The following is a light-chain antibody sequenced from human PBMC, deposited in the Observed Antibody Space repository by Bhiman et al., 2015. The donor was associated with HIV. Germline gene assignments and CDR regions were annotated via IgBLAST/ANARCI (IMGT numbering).Light chain of an antibody. CDR2: QDN. J-gene: IGLJ1*01. Sequence: GSVAPGQTASIACSGDKLGDKFVCWYQQKPGQSPLLVIYQDNRRPSGIPERFSGSNSGNTATLTISGTQAMDEADYYCQAWDGSTEVFGTGTKVTVL. CDR3: QAWDGSTEV. CDR1: KLGDKF. V-gene: IGLV3-1*01.